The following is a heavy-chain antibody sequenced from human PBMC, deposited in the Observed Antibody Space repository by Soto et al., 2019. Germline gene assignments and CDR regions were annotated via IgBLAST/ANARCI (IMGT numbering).Heavy chain of an antibody. Sequence: ASVKVSCKASGYTFTSYGISWVRQAPGQGLEWMGWISAYNGNTNYAQKLQGRVTITTDTSTSTAYMELRSLRSDDTAVYYCARDSRYCSSTSCYGPPQFDYWGQGTLVTVSS. CDR3: ARDSRYCSSTSCYGPPQFDY. J-gene: IGHJ4*02. CDR1: GYTFTSYG. D-gene: IGHD2-2*01. V-gene: IGHV1-18*01. CDR2: ISAYNGNT.